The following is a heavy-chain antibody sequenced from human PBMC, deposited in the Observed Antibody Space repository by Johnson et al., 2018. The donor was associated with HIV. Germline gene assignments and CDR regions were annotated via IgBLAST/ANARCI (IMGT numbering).Heavy chain of an antibody. J-gene: IGHJ3*02. CDR1: GFTFSSYA. D-gene: IGHD2-2*01. CDR2: IRYDESNI. Sequence: QVQLVESGGGVVQPGTSLRLSCAASGFTFSSYAMHWVRQAPGKGLEWVAFIRYDESNISYAESVKGRFTISRDNSKNTLYLQMNSLRAEDTAVYYCAKTAAADAFDIWGQGTMVTVSS. CDR3: AKTAAADAFDI. V-gene: IGHV3-30*02.